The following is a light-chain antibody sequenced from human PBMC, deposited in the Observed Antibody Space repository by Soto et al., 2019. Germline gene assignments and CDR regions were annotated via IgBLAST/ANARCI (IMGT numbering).Light chain of an antibody. Sequence: EIVMTQSPVTLSVSQGERVTLSCRASQSVSSNLAWYQQKPGQAPRLLIYGASTRATGIPARFSGSGSGTEFTLTISSLQSEDFAVYYCQQYNNWPGWAFGQGTKVE. V-gene: IGKV3-15*01. CDR2: GAS. CDR3: QQYNNWPGWA. CDR1: QSVSSN. J-gene: IGKJ1*01.